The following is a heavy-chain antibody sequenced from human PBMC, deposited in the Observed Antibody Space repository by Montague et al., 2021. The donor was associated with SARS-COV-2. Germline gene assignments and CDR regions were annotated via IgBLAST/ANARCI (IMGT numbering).Heavy chain of an antibody. CDR3: ASPGSPAYCGGNCYLRDYGTDV. CDR1: GGSITSSACF. CDR2: IYYSGNT. D-gene: IGHD2-21*02. V-gene: IGHV4-39*01. Sequence: SETLSLTCTVSGGSITSSACFWSWIRQSPGKGLEWIGTIYYSGNTYSNPSLKSLLTISMDTSKSQVSLRIKSVTAADTAVYFFASPGSPAYCGGNCYLRDYGTDVWGQGTRVTGSS. J-gene: IGHJ6*02.